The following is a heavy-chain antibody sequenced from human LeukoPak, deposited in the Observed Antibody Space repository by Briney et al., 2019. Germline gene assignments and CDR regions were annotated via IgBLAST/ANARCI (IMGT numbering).Heavy chain of an antibody. CDR2: IVVGSGNT. V-gene: IGHV1-58*02. CDR1: GFTFTGSA. D-gene: IGHD2-15*01. Sequence: ASVKVSCKASGFTFTGSAMQWVRQARGQRLEWIGWIVVGSGNTKYAEKFQERVTFSRDQSTSTAYMELSSLRSEDTAVYYCAAGQSCSGGNCYRPFDPWGQGTLVTVSS. CDR3: AAGQSCSGGNCYRPFDP. J-gene: IGHJ5*02.